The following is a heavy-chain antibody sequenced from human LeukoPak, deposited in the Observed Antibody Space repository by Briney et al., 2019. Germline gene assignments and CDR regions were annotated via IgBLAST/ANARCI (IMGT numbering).Heavy chain of an antibody. Sequence: GASVKVSCKASGYTFTSYGISWVRQAPGQGLEWMGWISAYNGNTNYAQKLQGRVTMTTDTSTSTAYMELRSLRSDDTAVYYCARADDFWSGPAAFGYWGQGTLVTVSS. J-gene: IGHJ4*02. V-gene: IGHV1-18*01. CDR2: ISAYNGNT. CDR3: ARADDFWSGPAAFGY. D-gene: IGHD3-3*01. CDR1: GYTFTSYG.